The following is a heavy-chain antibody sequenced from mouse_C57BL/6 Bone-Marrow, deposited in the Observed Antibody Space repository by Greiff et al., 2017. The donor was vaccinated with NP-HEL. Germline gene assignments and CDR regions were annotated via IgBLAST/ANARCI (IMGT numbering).Heavy chain of an antibody. V-gene: IGHV1-54*01. CDR1: GYAFTNYL. J-gene: IGHJ3*01. CDR2: INPGSGGT. D-gene: IGHD1-1*01. Sequence: VQLQQSGAELVRPGTSVKVSCKASGYAFTNYLIEWVKQRPGQGLEWIGVINPGSGGTNYTEKFKGKATLTADKSSSTAYMQLSSLTSEDSAVYFCAREGIIYYYGSSPFAYWGQGTLVTVSA. CDR3: AREGIIYYYGSSPFAY.